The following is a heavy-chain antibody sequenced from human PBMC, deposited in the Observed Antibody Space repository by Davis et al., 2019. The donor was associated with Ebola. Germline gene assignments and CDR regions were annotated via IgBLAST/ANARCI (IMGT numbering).Heavy chain of an antibody. CDR2: ISVTGDTV. CDR1: GFSFTTFS. J-gene: IGHJ4*02. V-gene: IGHV3-48*02. CDR3: AREWFGGVFVHFDY. D-gene: IGHD3-16*02. Sequence: PGGSLRLSCATSGFSFTTFSMNWVRQAPGKGLEWISYISVTGDTVYYADSVKGRFTISRDDAKNSVYLEMSSLRDEDTAIYYCAREWFGGVFVHFDYWGQGTLVTVSS.